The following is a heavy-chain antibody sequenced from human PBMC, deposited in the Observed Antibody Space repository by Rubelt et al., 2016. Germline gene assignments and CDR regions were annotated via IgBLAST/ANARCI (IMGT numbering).Heavy chain of an antibody. Sequence: GEGLEWVSSISSGSTYIYHADSVKGRFTISRDNAKNSLYLQMNSLRAEDTAVYYCARVLDVVVPEGAYFFDSWGQGTLVTVSS. CDR2: ISSGSTYI. J-gene: IGHJ4*02. V-gene: IGHV3-21*01. D-gene: IGHD2-15*01. CDR3: ARVLDVVVPEGAYFFDS.